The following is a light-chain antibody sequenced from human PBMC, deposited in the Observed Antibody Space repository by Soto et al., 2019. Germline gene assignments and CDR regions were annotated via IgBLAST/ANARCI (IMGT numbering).Light chain of an antibody. CDR3: SSRGGANNCYR. CDR1: SSDIGAYNY. CDR2: EVT. J-gene: IGLJ1*01. Sequence: QSALAQPPSASGSPGQSVAISCTGTSSDIGAYNYVSWYQQHPGKVPKLIIYEVTNRPSGVPDRFSAPKSGNTASLTVSGLQAEDEADYYCSSRGGANNCYRFGTGTKVTV. V-gene: IGLV2-8*01.